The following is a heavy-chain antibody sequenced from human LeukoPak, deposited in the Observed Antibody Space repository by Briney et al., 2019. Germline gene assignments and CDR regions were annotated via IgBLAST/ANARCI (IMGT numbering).Heavy chain of an antibody. CDR2: INPNSGGT. Sequence: ASVKDSCKASGYTFTGYYMHWVRQAPGQGLEWMGRINPNSGGTNYAQKFQGRVTMTRDTSISTAYMELSRLRSDDTAVYYCAREGSYDSSGIPLYYFDYWGQGTLVTVSS. CDR1: GYTFTGYY. CDR3: AREGSYDSSGIPLYYFDY. V-gene: IGHV1-2*06. J-gene: IGHJ4*02. D-gene: IGHD3-22*01.